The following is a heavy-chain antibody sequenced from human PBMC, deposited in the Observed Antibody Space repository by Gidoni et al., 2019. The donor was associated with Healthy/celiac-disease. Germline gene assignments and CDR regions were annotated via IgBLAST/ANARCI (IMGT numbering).Heavy chain of an antibody. CDR3: AKDGTVNPPPYYYYMDV. CDR2: ISGSGCST. V-gene: IGHV3-23*01. Sequence: EVQLLESGGGWVQPGGSLRLSCAASGFTFSSYAMSWVRQAPGKGREWVSAISGSGCSTYYADSVKGRFTISRDNSKNTLYLQMNSLRAEDTAVYYCAKDGTVNPPPYYYYMDVWGKGTTVTVSS. CDR1: GFTFSSYA. D-gene: IGHD4-17*01. J-gene: IGHJ6*03.